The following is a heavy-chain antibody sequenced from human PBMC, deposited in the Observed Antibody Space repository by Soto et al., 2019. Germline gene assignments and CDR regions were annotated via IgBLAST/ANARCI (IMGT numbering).Heavy chain of an antibody. CDR3: AKDRLPAYYYDSSGSDAFDI. J-gene: IGHJ3*02. Sequence: PGGSLRLSCAASGFTFSSYAMSWVRQAPGKGLEWVSAISGSGGSTYYADSVKGRFTISRDNSKNTLYLQMNSLRAEDTAVYYCAKDRLPAYYYDSSGSDAFDIWGQGTMVTVSS. CDR1: GFTFSSYA. V-gene: IGHV3-23*01. D-gene: IGHD3-22*01. CDR2: ISGSGGST.